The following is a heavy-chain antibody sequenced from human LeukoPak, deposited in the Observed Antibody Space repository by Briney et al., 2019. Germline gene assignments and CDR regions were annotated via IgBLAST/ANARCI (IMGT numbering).Heavy chain of an antibody. Sequence: SETLSLTCAVYGGSFSGYYWSWIRQPPGKGLEWIGEINHSGSTNYNPSLKSRVTISVDMSKNQFSLKLSSVTAADTAVYYRARAPLYCSSTSCPGFDYWGQGTLVTVSS. CDR2: INHSGST. J-gene: IGHJ4*02. V-gene: IGHV4-34*01. CDR3: ARAPLYCSSTSCPGFDY. CDR1: GGSFSGYY. D-gene: IGHD2-2*01.